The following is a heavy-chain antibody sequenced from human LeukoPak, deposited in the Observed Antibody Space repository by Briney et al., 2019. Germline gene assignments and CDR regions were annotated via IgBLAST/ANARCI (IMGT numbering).Heavy chain of an antibody. D-gene: IGHD5-24*01. CDR3: ARHNKVEPTFDY. CDR2: ILYSGTT. J-gene: IGHJ4*02. CDR1: GGSISSYY. Sequence: SEALSLTCTVSGGSISSYYWSWIRQPPGKGLEWMGYILYSGTTNYTPSLQSRVTISVDTSKCQFSLKLSSVTAADTAVYYCARHNKVEPTFDYWGQGTLVTVSS. V-gene: IGHV4-59*08.